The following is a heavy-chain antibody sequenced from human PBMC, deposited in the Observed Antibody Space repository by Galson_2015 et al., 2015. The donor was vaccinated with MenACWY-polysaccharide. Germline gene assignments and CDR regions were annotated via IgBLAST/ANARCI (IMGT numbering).Heavy chain of an antibody. Sequence: QSGAEVKRPGESLKISCKGSGYTFTRYWIGWVRQMPGKGLEWMGIIYTGDSDTRYSPSFQGQVTISADKSISTAYLQWSSLKASDTAIYYCARRGAATAYWYFDLWGRGTQVIVSS. V-gene: IGHV5-51*03. D-gene: IGHD1-1*01. CDR2: IYTGDSDT. CDR3: ARRGAATAYWYFDL. CDR1: GYTFTRYW. J-gene: IGHJ2*01.